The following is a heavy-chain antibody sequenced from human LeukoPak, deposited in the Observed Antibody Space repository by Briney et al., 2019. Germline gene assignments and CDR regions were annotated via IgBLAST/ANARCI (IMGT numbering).Heavy chain of an antibody. CDR3: ARVLLWFGESNDY. Sequence: GRSLRLSCAASGFTFSSYGMHWVRQAPGKGLEWVAVISYDGSNKYYADSVKGRFTISRDNSKNTLYLQMNSLRAEDTAVYYCARVLLWFGESNDYWGQGTLVTVSS. D-gene: IGHD3-10*01. CDR2: ISYDGSNK. V-gene: IGHV3-30*03. J-gene: IGHJ4*02. CDR1: GFTFSSYG.